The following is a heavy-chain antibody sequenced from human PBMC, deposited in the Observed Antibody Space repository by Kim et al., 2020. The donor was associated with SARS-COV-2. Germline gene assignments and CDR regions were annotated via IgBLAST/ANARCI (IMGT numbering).Heavy chain of an antibody. J-gene: IGHJ4*02. CDR3: AKPAYGSGSYGD. D-gene: IGHD3-10*01. V-gene: IGHV3-23*01. Sequence: YDADSVKGRFTISRDNSKNTMYLQMNNLRAEDTAIYYCAKPAYGSGSYGDWGQGTLVIVSS.